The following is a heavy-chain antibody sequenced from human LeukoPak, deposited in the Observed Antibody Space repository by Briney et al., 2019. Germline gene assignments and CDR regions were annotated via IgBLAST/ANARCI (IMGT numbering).Heavy chain of an antibody. CDR1: GFTFSSYA. D-gene: IGHD5-24*01. CDR3: AKNGQGATIYWYFDL. CDR2: ISGSGGST. V-gene: IGHV3-23*01. J-gene: IGHJ2*01. Sequence: GSLRLSCAASGFTFSSYAMSWVRQAPGKGLEWVSAISGSGGSTYYADSVKGRFTISRDNSKNTLYLQMNSLRAEDTAVYYCAKNGQGATIYWYFDLWGRGTLVTVSS.